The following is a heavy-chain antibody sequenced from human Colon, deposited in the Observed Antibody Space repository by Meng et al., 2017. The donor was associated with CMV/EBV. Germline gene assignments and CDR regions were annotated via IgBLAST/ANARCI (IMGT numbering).Heavy chain of an antibody. J-gene: IGHJ4*02. Sequence: GESLKISCSTSGFTFSSYSLNWVRQAPGKGLEWVSSITHTSDTYYADSLKGRFTLSSDNAQNSVYLQMDSLTAEDTAIYYCARGWPPDYWGQGTLVTVSS. D-gene: IGHD6-13*01. V-gene: IGHV3-21*06. CDR3: ARGWPPDY. CDR1: GFTFSSYS. CDR2: ITHTSDT.